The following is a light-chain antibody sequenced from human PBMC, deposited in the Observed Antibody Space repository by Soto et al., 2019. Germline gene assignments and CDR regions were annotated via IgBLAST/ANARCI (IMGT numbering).Light chain of an antibody. J-gene: IGKJ1*01. CDR3: QQYGTLVRWT. Sequence: EIVLTQSPGTLSLSPGDRATLSCRASQSVSSTSLAWYQQKPGQAPRLLIFGASSRATGIPDRFSGSGSGTDFTLTISSLEPEDFAVYYCQQYGTLVRWTFGQATKVEIK. CDR2: GAS. V-gene: IGKV3-20*01. CDR1: QSVSSTS.